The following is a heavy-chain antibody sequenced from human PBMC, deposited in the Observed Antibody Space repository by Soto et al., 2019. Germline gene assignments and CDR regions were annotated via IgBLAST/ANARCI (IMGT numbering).Heavy chain of an antibody. D-gene: IGHD3-22*01. CDR3: ANGDRYDSTGYYLRLDY. J-gene: IGHJ4*02. CDR2: IYSGGYT. Sequence: GGSLRLSCAVSGFTVSNNYMSWVRQAPGKGLEGVSVIYSGGYTAYGDSVKGRFTISRDNSKNTLYLQMNSLRAEDTAVYYCANGDRYDSTGYYLRLDYWGQGTLVTVSS. CDR1: GFTVSNNY. V-gene: IGHV3-53*01.